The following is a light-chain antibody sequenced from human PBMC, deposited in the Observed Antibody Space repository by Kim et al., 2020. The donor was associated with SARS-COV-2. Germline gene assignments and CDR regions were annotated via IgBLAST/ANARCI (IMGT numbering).Light chain of an antibody. Sequence: FSPGQTATLSCKASQGIGSNFLSWYQQKPGQAPRLLIFGASSRAPDIPDRFIVGGSGTDFILTISRLDPEDFSVYYCQHYCSSPLFGGGTKVDIK. CDR3: QHYCSSPL. CDR1: QGIGSNF. CDR2: GAS. V-gene: IGKV3-20*01. J-gene: IGKJ4*01.